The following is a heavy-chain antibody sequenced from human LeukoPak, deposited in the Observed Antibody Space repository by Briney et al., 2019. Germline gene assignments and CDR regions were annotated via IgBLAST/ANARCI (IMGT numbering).Heavy chain of an antibody. CDR2: ISSSGSTI. CDR3: ARDLYGDPMPVGY. V-gene: IGHV3-48*03. J-gene: IGHJ4*02. Sequence: GGSLRLSCAASGFTFSSYEMNWVRQAPGKGLEWVSYISSSGSTIYYADSVKGRFTISRDNAKNSLYLQMNSLRAEDTAVYYCARDLYGDPMPVGYWGQGTLVTVSS. CDR1: GFTFSSYE. D-gene: IGHD4-17*01.